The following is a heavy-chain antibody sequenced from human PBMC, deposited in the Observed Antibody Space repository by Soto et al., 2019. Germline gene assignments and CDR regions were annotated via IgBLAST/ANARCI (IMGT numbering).Heavy chain of an antibody. V-gene: IGHV3-23*01. J-gene: IGHJ4*02. Sequence: GGSLRLSCAASGFTFSTYAMSWVRQAPGKGLEWVSAVSASGGSTYYADSVKGRFTISRDSSENTLFLQMSSLRGEDTAVYYCAKDRGPLGRYYFDFWGQGT. D-gene: IGHD1-1*01. CDR3: AKDRGPLGRYYFDF. CDR1: GFTFSTYA. CDR2: VSASGGST.